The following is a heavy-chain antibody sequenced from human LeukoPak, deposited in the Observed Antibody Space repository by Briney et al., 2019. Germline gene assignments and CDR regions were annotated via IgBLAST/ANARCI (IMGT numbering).Heavy chain of an antibody. CDR3: STWAFYHGLDV. CDR2: IHADGGRT. CDR1: GFAFADYA. D-gene: IGHD2/OR15-2a*01. V-gene: IGHV3-43*02. Sequence: GGSLRLSCAASGFAFADYAMHWVRQIPGKGLECVAHIHADGGRTFYADSVKGRFTVSRDNGKNSRFLQMDSLTSDDTALYYCSTWAFYHGLDVWGQGATVIVSS. J-gene: IGHJ6*02.